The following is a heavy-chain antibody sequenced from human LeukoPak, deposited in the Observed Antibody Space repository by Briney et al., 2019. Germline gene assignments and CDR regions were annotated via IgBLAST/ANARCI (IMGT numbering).Heavy chain of an antibody. J-gene: IGHJ4*02. CDR3: ARVGGGGPRDY. V-gene: IGHV4-34*01. CDR2: INHSGST. D-gene: IGHD2-15*01. CDR1: GGSFSGYY. Sequence: SETLSLTRAVYGGSFSGYYWSWIRQPPGKGLEWIGEINHSGSTNYNPSLKSRVTISVDTSKNQFSLKLSSVTAADTAVYYCARVGGGGPRDYWGQGTLVTVSS.